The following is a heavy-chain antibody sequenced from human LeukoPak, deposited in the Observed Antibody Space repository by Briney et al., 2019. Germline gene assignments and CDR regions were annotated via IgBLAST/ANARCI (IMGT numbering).Heavy chain of an antibody. V-gene: IGHV3-15*01. CDR3: TTDRYYDNSELQFQH. CDR2: IKRETDGGTI. Sequence: GGSLRLSCAASGFTLNNAWMSWVRQAPGKGLEWLGRIKRETDGGTIDYAAPVKGRFTISRDDSRNTLYLQMDSLKIEDTAVYYCTTDRYYDNSELQFQHWGQGTLVAVSS. J-gene: IGHJ1*01. D-gene: IGHD3-22*01. CDR1: GFTLNNAW.